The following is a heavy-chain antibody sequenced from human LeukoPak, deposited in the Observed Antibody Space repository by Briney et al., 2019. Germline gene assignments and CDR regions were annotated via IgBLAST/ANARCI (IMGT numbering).Heavy chain of an antibody. V-gene: IGHV1-2*04. CDR2: INPNSGGT. Sequence: ASVKVSCKASGYTFTGYYMHWVRQAPGQGLEWMGWINPNSGGTNYAQKFQGWVTMTRDTSISTAYMELSRLRSDDTAVYYCARGEVGATRNWFDPWGQGTLVTVSS. D-gene: IGHD1-26*01. CDR1: GYTFTGYY. CDR3: ARGEVGATRNWFDP. J-gene: IGHJ5*02.